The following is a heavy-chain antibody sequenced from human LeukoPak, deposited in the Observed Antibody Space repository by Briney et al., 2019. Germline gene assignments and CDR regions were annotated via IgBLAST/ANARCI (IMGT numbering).Heavy chain of an antibody. J-gene: IGHJ5*02. Sequence: GESLKISCKGSGYSLTSYWISWVRQMPGKGLEWMGRIDPSDSYTNYSPSFQGHVTISADKSISTAYLQWSSLKASDTAMYYCARQYIAVAGNNWFDPWGQGTLVTVSS. D-gene: IGHD6-19*01. CDR1: GYSLTSYW. CDR3: ARQYIAVAGNNWFDP. V-gene: IGHV5-10-1*01. CDR2: IDPSDSYT.